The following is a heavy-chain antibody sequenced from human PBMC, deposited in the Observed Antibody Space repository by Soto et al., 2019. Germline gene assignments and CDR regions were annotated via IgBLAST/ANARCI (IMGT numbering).Heavy chain of an antibody. V-gene: IGHV2-5*01. CDR2: IYWNDDK. Sequence: RQPPGKALEWLAAIYWNDDKYYSPSLKTRLTITKDTSINQVVLTMTNMDPVDTATYYCATRIADMWFDLWGQGTLVTVSS. D-gene: IGHD6-13*01. J-gene: IGHJ5*02. CDR3: ATRIADMWFDL.